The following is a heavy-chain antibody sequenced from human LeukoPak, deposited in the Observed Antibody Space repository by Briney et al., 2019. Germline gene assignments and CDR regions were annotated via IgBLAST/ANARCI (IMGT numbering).Heavy chain of an antibody. CDR1: GFTVSNNY. D-gene: IGHD3-16*01. V-gene: IGHV3-66*02. J-gene: IGHJ4*02. Sequence: GGSLRLSCAASGFTVSNNYMSWVRQAPGKGLEWVSVIYSGDNTYYVESVKGRFTISRDNSKNTLFLQMNRLRAEDTAVYYCAGRRVLDASFDYWGKGTLVTVSS. CDR2: IYSGDNT. CDR3: AGRRVLDASFDY.